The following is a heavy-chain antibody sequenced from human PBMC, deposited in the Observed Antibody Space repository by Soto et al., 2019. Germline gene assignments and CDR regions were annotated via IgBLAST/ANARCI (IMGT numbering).Heavy chain of an antibody. V-gene: IGHV3-30-3*01. CDR1: GFTFSSSA. J-gene: IGHJ4*02. CDR2: ISSDGSEK. Sequence: QVQLVESGGGVVQPGESLRLSCAASGFTFSSSAMHRLRQAPGKGLEWVAVISSDGSEKHYAESVKGRFTISRDNSRDTLYLQMNSLRAEDTAVYYCARADSSSWHNFDYWGQGTLGTVS. CDR3: ARADSSSWHNFDY. D-gene: IGHD6-13*01.